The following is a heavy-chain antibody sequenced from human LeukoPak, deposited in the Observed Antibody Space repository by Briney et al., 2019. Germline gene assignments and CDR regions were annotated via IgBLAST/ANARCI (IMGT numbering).Heavy chain of an antibody. J-gene: IGHJ4*02. CDR1: GGSFSGYY. Sequence: TSETLSLTCAVYGGSFSGYYWSWIRQPPGKGLEWIGEINHSGSTNYNPSLKSRVTISVDTSKNQFSLKLSSVTAADTAVYYCARGGNYGYNYWGQGTLVTVSS. CDR3: ARGGNYGYNY. CDR2: INHSGST. D-gene: IGHD5-18*01. V-gene: IGHV4-34*01.